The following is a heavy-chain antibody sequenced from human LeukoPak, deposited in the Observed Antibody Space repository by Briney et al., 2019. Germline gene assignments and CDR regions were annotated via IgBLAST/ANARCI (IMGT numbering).Heavy chain of an antibody. CDR3: ARETAAGFVDY. V-gene: IGHV3-48*03. D-gene: IGHD6-13*01. CDR1: EFAFSSYE. CDR2: ISSGGSII. J-gene: IGHJ4*02. Sequence: GSLRLSCAASEFAFSSYEMNWVRQAPGKGLEWVSYISSGGSIIYYADSVKGRFTISRDNAKNSLYLQMNSLRAEDTAVYYCARETAAGFVDYWGQGTLVTVSS.